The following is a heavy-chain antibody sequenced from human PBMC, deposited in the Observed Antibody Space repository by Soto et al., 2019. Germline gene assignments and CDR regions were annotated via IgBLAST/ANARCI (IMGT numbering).Heavy chain of an antibody. J-gene: IGHJ6*02. V-gene: IGHV4-39*01. CDR1: GGSISSSSYY. D-gene: IGHD3-9*01. Sequence: QLQLQESGPGLVKPSETLSLTCTVSGGSISSSSYYWGWIRQPPGKGLEWIGSIYYSGSTYYNPSLKSRVTISVDTSKNQFSLKLSSVTAADTAVYYCATTEYYDILTGYYPYYHYGMDVWGQGTTVTVSS. CDR2: IYYSGST. CDR3: ATTEYYDILTGYYPYYHYGMDV.